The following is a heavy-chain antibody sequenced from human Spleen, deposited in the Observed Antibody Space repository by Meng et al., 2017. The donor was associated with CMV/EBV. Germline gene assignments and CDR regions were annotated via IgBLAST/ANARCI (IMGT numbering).Heavy chain of an antibody. CDR1: TSYD. Sequence: TSYDINWVRQATGKGLEWMGWMNPNSGNTGYAQKFQGRVTMTRNTSISTAYMELSSLRSEDTAVYYCARRITMVRGVIITDIYYFDYWGQGTLVTVSS. CDR2: MNPNSGNT. J-gene: IGHJ4*02. D-gene: IGHD3-10*01. V-gene: IGHV1-8*01. CDR3: ARRITMVRGVIITDIYYFDY.